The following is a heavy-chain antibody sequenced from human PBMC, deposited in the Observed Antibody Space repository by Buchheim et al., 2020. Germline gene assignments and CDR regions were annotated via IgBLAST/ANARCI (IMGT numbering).Heavy chain of an antibody. V-gene: IGHV3-7*01. J-gene: IGHJ4*02. Sequence: EVQLVESGGGLVQPGGSLRLSCAASGFTFSSYWKSWVRQAPGKGLEWVANIKQDGSEKYYVDSVKGRFTISRDNAKNSLYLQMNSLRAEDTAVYYCARDQTLTTGVGDYWGQGTL. CDR2: IKQDGSEK. CDR1: GFTFSSYW. CDR3: ARDQTLTTGVGDY. D-gene: IGHD1-1*01.